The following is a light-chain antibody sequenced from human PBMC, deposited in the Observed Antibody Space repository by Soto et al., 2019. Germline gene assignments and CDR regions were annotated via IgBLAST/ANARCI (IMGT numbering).Light chain of an antibody. CDR3: QPYNNWPLT. CDR1: QSVGSN. Sequence: IVMTQSPATLSVSPGERATLSCRASQSVGSNLAWYQQKPDQAPRLLIYGASTRATGIPARFSGGGSGAEFTLTINSLQSEDFAVYYCQPYNNWPLTFGGGTKVDIK. J-gene: IGKJ4*01. V-gene: IGKV3-15*01. CDR2: GAS.